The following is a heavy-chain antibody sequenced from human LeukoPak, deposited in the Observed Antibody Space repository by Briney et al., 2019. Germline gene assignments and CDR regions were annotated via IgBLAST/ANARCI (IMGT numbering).Heavy chain of an antibody. D-gene: IGHD6-13*01. Sequence: GSLRLSCAASGFTFSNAWMSWIRQPPGKGLEWIGYIYYSGSTNYNPSLKSRVTISVDTSKNQFSLKLSSVTAADTAVYYCARRSSSWPYNWFDPWGQGTLVTVSS. CDR2: IYYSGST. V-gene: IGHV4-59*08. CDR1: GFTFSNAW. CDR3: ARRSSSWPYNWFDP. J-gene: IGHJ5*02.